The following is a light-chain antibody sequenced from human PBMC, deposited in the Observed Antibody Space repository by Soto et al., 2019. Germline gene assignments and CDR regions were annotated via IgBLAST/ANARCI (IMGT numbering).Light chain of an antibody. V-gene: IGLV1-47*02. CDR2: TNN. CDR3: AAWYDSLSGYV. Sequence: QSVLTQPPSASGTPGQRVTISCSGSSSNIGSNYVYWYQQLPGTAPKVLIYTNNQRPSGVPDRFSGSKSATSASLAISGLRSEDEADYYCAAWYDSLSGYVFGTGTKLTVL. J-gene: IGLJ1*01. CDR1: SSNIGSNY.